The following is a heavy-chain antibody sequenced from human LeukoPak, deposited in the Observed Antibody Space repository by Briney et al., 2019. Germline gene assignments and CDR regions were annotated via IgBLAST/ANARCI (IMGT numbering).Heavy chain of an antibody. J-gene: IGHJ6*03. Sequence: QPGGSLRLSCAASGFTFSSYGMHWVRQAPGKGLEWVAFIRYDGSNKYYADSVKGRLTISRDNSKNTLYLQMNSLRAEDTAVYYCAKDKKLERRRYYYYMDVWGKGTTVTVSS. CDR1: GFTFSSYG. V-gene: IGHV3-30*02. CDR2: IRYDGSNK. D-gene: IGHD1-1*01. CDR3: AKDKKLERRRYYYYMDV.